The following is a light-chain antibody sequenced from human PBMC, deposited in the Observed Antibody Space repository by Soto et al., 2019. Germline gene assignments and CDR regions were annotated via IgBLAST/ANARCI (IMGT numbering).Light chain of an antibody. Sequence: EIVLTQSPGTLSLSPGERATLSCRASQSVSSRYLGWYQQKPGQAPRLLIYGASRRATGIPDRFSGSGSGTAFTLTISRLEPEDFSVYYCQQYGTSVTFGPGTKMDIK. CDR3: QQYGTSVT. CDR2: GAS. CDR1: QSVSSRY. V-gene: IGKV3-20*01. J-gene: IGKJ3*01.